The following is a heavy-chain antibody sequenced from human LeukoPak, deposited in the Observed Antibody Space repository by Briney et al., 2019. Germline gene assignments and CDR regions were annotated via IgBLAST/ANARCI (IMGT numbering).Heavy chain of an antibody. CDR2: ISAYNGNT. CDR1: GYTFTSYG. CDR3: ARVDYDFCSGYLQPPDY. V-gene: IGHV1-18*01. J-gene: IGHJ4*02. Sequence: ASVKVSCKASGYTFTSYGISWVRQAPGQGLEWMVWISAYNGNTNYAQKLQGRVTMTTDTSTSTAYMELRSLRSDDTAVYYCARVDYDFCSGYLQPPDYWGQGTLVTVSS. D-gene: IGHD3-3*01.